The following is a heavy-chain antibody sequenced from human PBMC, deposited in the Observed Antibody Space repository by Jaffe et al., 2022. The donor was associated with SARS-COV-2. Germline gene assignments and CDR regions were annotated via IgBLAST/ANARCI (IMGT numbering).Heavy chain of an antibody. CDR1: GFPFSTYS. CDR3: AREMPPHGDYYSPRPFFDY. CDR2: ISSSSTYT. J-gene: IGHJ4*02. V-gene: IGHV3-21*01. Sequence: EELLVESGGGLVKPGGSLRLSCAASGFPFSTYSMNWVRQAPGKGLEWVSSISSSSTYTYYADSVKGRFTISRDNAKNSLYLQMNSLRAEDTAVYYCAREMPPHGDYYSPRPFFDYWGQGSLVTVSS. D-gene: IGHD2-21*02.